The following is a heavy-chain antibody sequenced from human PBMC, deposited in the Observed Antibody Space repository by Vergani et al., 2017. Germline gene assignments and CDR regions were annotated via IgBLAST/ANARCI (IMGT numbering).Heavy chain of an antibody. V-gene: IGHV1-2*06. Sequence: QVQLVQSGAEVKKPGASVKVSCKASGYTFTGYYMHWVRQAPGQGLEWMGRINPNSGGTNYAQKFQGRVTMTRETSISTAYMELSRLRSDDTAVYYCARDVYDFWSGYEALRYWGQGTLVTVSS. D-gene: IGHD3-3*01. CDR3: ARDVYDFWSGYEALRY. J-gene: IGHJ4*02. CDR2: INPNSGGT. CDR1: GYTFTGYY.